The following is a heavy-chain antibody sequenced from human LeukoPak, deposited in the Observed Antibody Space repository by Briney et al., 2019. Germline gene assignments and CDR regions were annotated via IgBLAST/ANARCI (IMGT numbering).Heavy chain of an antibody. CDR2: ISYSGST. Sequence: SETLSLTCTLSGGSISSYYWSWIRQPPGKGLEWIGHISYSGSTNYNPSLKSRVTISVDTSKNQFSLKLSSVTAADTAVYYCARQTYSSSWYRIYWFDPWGQGTLVTVSS. V-gene: IGHV4-59*08. CDR3: ARQTYSSSWYRIYWFDP. J-gene: IGHJ5*02. CDR1: GGSISSYY. D-gene: IGHD6-13*01.